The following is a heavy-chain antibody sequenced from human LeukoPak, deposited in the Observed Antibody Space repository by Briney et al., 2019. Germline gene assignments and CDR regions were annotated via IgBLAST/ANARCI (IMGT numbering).Heavy chain of an antibody. Sequence: GGSLRLSCAASGFTFSSYSMNWVRQAPGKGLEWVSAISGSGGSTYYADSVKGRFTISRDNSKNTLYLQMNSLRAEDTAVYYCAKGQYGGLGFDYWGQGTLVTVSS. CDR1: GFTFSSYS. V-gene: IGHV3-23*01. CDR3: AKGQYGGLGFDY. CDR2: ISGSGGST. D-gene: IGHD4-23*01. J-gene: IGHJ4*02.